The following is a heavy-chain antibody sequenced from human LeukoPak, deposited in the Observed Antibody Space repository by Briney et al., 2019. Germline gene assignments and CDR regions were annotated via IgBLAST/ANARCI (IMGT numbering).Heavy chain of an antibody. D-gene: IGHD6-13*01. Sequence: SETLSLTCTVSGAALSSYYWSWIRQPPGEGLEWIGYIFYRGSTNYNPSLKSRVTISVDTSKNQFSLKLSSVTAADTAVYYCASGPYPAAGTDHQFDYWGQGILVTVFS. CDR3: ASGPYPAAGTDHQFDY. V-gene: IGHV4-59*01. CDR1: GAALSSYY. CDR2: IFYRGST. J-gene: IGHJ4*02.